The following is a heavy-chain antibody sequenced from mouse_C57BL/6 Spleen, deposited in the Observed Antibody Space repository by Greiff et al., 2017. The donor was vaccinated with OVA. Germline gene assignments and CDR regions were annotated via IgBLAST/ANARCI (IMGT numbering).Heavy chain of an antibody. CDR3: AREDPYHYFDY. V-gene: IGHV1-43*01. D-gene: IGHD2-10*01. CDR2: INPSTGGT. Sequence: VQLQQSGPELVKPGASVKISCKASGYSFTGYYMHWVKQSSEKSLEWIGEINPSTGGTSYNQKFKGKATLTVDKSSSTAYMQLKSLTSEDSAVYYCAREDPYHYFDYWGQGTTLTVSS. J-gene: IGHJ2*01. CDR1: GYSFTGYY.